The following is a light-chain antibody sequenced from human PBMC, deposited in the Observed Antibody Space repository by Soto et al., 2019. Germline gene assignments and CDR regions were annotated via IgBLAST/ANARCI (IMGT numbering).Light chain of an antibody. J-gene: IGKJ5*01. CDR1: QSVSRSY. V-gene: IGKV3-20*01. Sequence: PGERATLSCRASQSVSRSYLAWYQQKPGQAPRLLIYASSSRATGTPDRFSGSGSGTDFTLTISRLEPEDFAVYYCQQYGSPPITFGQGTRLEIK. CDR2: ASS. CDR3: QQYGSPPIT.